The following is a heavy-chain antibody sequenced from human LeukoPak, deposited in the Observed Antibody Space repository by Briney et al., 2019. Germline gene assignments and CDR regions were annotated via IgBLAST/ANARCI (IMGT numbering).Heavy chain of an antibody. CDR1: GYTFTGYY. CDR3: ARGRYDSSGYYSDDY. D-gene: IGHD3-22*01. V-gene: IGHV1-3*01. CDR2: INAGNGNT. Sequence: ASVKVSCKASGYTFTGYYMHWVRQAPGQRLEWMGWINAGNGNTKYSQKFQGRVTITRDTSASTAYMELSSLRSEDTAVYYCARGRYDSSGYYSDDYWGQGTLVTVSS. J-gene: IGHJ4*02.